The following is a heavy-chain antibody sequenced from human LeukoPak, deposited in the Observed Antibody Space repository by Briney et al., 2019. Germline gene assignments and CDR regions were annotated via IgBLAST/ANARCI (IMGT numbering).Heavy chain of an antibody. CDR2: ISRSSAYI. J-gene: IGHJ5*02. CDR1: GFTLSSYS. CDR3: ARDQSSVAGTTYNWFDP. V-gene: IGHV3-21*01. D-gene: IGHD6-19*01. Sequence: GGSLRLSCAASGFTLSSYSMNWVRQAPGKGLEWVSSISRSSAYIYYADSVKGRFTISRANAKNSLYLQMNSLRAEDTAVYYCARDQSSVAGTTYNWFDPWGQGTLVTVSS.